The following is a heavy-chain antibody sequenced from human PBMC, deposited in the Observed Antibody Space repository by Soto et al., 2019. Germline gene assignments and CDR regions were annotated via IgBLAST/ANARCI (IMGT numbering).Heavy chain of an antibody. CDR3: ARDRSTYGGGGTGEVKENWFDP. J-gene: IGHJ5*02. V-gene: IGHV4-59*01. Sequence: SETLSLTCSVSGGSISHYYWSWTRQSPGKGLEWIGYAYYSGSTDYNPSLKSRVTMSVDTSKNQVSLKLNSVTTADTAVYYCARDRSTYGGGGTGEVKENWFDPWGPGTLVTVSS. CDR2: AYYSGST. CDR1: GGSISHYY. D-gene: IGHD2-8*01.